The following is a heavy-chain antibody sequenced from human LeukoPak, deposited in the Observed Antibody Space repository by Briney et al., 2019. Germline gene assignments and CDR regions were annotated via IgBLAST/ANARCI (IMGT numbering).Heavy chain of an antibody. CDR3: AKDLSITMIVVVAPDY. J-gene: IGHJ4*02. CDR2: IRYDGSNK. CDR1: GFTFSSYG. D-gene: IGHD3-22*01. Sequence: GGSLRLACAESGFTFSSYGMHWVHQAPGKGLEWVAFIRYDGSNKYYADSVKGRFTISRDNSKNTLYLQMNSLRAEDTAVYYCAKDLSITMIVVVAPDYWGQGTLVTVSS. V-gene: IGHV3-30*02.